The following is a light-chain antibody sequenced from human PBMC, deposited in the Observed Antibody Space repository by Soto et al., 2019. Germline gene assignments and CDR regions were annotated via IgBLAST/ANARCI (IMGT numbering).Light chain of an antibody. CDR1: QSISSY. CDR2: AAS. J-gene: IGKJ2*01. Sequence: DLQMTQSPSSLSASVGDRVTITCRASQSISSYLNWYQQKPGKAPKLLIYAASSLQSGVPSRFSGSGSGTDFTLTISSLQPEEFATYYCQQSYSTPRGVGQGTKLEIK. CDR3: QQSYSTPRG. V-gene: IGKV1-39*01.